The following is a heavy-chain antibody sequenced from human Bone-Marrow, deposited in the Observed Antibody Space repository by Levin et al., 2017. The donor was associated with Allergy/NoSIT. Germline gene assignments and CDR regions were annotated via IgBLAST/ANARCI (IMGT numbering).Heavy chain of an antibody. CDR3: ARDRPLHISIAAQRVYYYGMDV. Sequence: PSETLSLTCTVSGGSVSSGSYYWSWIRQPPGKGLEWIGYIYYSGSTNYNPSLKSRVTISVDTSKNQFSLKLSSVTAADTAVYYCARDRPLHISIAAQRVYYYGMDVWGQGTTVTVSS. J-gene: IGHJ6*02. CDR1: GGSVSSGSYY. CDR2: IYYSGST. D-gene: IGHD6-6*01. V-gene: IGHV4-61*01.